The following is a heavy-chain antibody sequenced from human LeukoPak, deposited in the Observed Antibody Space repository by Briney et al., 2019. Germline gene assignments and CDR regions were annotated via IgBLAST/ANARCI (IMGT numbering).Heavy chain of an antibody. D-gene: IGHD1-26*01. CDR1: GFTFSSYA. V-gene: IGHV3-23*01. CDR2: FSGSGGST. J-gene: IGHJ4*02. Sequence: PGGSLRLSCAASGFTFSSYAMSWVRQAPGKGLECISGFSGSGGSTYYADSVKGRFTTSRDNSKNTLYLQMNSLRAEDTAVYYCATTPQWELPNYYFDYWGQGTLVTVSS. CDR3: ATTPQWELPNYYFDY.